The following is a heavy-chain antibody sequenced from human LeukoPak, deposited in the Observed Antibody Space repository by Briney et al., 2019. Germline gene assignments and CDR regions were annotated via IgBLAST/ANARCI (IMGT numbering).Heavy chain of an antibody. V-gene: IGHV4-59*01. Sequence: SETLSLTCTVSGGSISIYYWSWIRQPPGKGLEWIGYIYYSGSTNYNPSLKSRVTISVDTSKNQFSLKLSSVTAADTAVYYCARANSGFDYWGQGTLVTVSS. D-gene: IGHD1-26*01. CDR1: GGSISIYY. J-gene: IGHJ4*02. CDR2: IYYSGST. CDR3: ARANSGFDY.